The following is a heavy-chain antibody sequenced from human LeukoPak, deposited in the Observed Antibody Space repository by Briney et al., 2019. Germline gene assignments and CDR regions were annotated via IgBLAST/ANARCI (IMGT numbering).Heavy chain of an antibody. D-gene: IGHD1-1*01. J-gene: IGHJ4*02. Sequence: PSETLSLTCTVSTGSISSYYWSWIRQPPGQALEWIGYIYYTGSTYYNPSLKSRVTISVDTSKNQFSLKLSSVTAADTAVYYCATGSPLPLDFWGQGTLVTVSS. V-gene: IGHV4-59*08. CDR2: IYYTGST. CDR1: TGSISSYY. CDR3: ATGSPLPLDF.